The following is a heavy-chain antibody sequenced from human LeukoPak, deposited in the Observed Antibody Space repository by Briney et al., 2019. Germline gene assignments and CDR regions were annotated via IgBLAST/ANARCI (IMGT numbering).Heavy chain of an antibody. CDR1: GFTFSDYW. CDR2: IYVDGRTT. CDR3: IRDFRSADL. V-gene: IGHV3-74*01. J-gene: IGHJ5*02. Sequence: GVSLRLSCAASGFTFSDYWMHRVRQAPGKGLVWVSRIYVDGRTTNYADSVKGRSTISRDDAKNTVYLEMNSLSVEDTATYYCIRDFRSADLWGQGTLVTVTS.